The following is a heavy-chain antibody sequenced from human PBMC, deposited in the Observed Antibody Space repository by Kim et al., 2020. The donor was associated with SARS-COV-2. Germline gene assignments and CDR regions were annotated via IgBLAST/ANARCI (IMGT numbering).Heavy chain of an antibody. CDR3: ATRGPDHDYYYGMDV. CDR1: GFTFSSYS. J-gene: IGHJ6*02. CDR2: ISSSSSYI. Sequence: GGSLRLSCAASGFTFSSYSMNWVRQAPGKGLEWVSSISSSSSYIYYADSVKGRFTISRDNAKNSLYLQMNSLRAEDTAVYYCATRGPDHDYYYGMDVWGQGTTVTVSS. V-gene: IGHV3-21*01.